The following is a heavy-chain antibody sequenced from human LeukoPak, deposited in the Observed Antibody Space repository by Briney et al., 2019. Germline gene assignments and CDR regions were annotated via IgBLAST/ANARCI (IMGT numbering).Heavy chain of an antibody. V-gene: IGHV4-4*07. J-gene: IGHJ6*03. Sequence: PSETLFLTCTVSGGSISSYYWNWIRQPAGKGLEWIGRIYASGSTNYNPSLKSRVTISIDKSKNQVSLQLSSVTAEDPAVYYCSGSSIPYYYYYMDVWGKGTTVTISS. CDR2: IYASGST. D-gene: IGHD3-10*01. CDR1: GGSISSYY. CDR3: SGSSIPYYYYYMDV.